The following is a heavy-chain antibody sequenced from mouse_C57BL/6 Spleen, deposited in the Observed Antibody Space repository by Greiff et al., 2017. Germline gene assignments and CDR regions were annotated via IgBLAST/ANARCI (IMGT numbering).Heavy chain of an antibody. V-gene: IGHV1-52*01. CDR2: IDPSDSET. Sequence: QVQLQQPGAELVRPGSSVKLSCKASGYTFTSYWMHWVKQRPIQGLEWIGNIDPSDSETHYNQKFKDKATLTVDKSASTAYMQLSSLTSEDSAVYYCAKQDYDGKYYFDYWGQGTTLTVSS. D-gene: IGHD2-4*01. J-gene: IGHJ2*01. CDR1: GYTFTSYW. CDR3: AKQDYDGKYYFDY.